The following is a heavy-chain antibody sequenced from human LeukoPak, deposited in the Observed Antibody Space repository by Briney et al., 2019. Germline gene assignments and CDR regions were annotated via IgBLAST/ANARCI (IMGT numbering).Heavy chain of an antibody. Sequence: ASVKASCKATGYTFTSYYMHWARQAPGQGLEWMGIINPSGGSTSYAQKFQGRVTMTRDTSTSTVYMELSSLRSEDTAVYYCARFPRMATIHYFDYWGQGTLVTVSS. CDR1: GYTFTSYY. V-gene: IGHV1-46*01. D-gene: IGHD5-24*01. J-gene: IGHJ4*02. CDR3: ARFPRMATIHYFDY. CDR2: INPSGGST.